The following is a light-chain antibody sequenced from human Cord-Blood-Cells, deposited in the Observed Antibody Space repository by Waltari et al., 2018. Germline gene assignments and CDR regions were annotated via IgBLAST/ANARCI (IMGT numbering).Light chain of an antibody. J-gene: IGLJ1*01. Sequence: QSALTQPASVSGSPGQSITISCTGTSSDVGGYNYVSWYQQHPGKAPKRMIYDVSNRPAGVSNRFSGSKSGNTASLTISGLQAEDEADYYCSSYTSSSTYVFGTVTKVTVL. CDR2: DVS. CDR3: SSYTSSSTYV. CDR1: SSDVGGYNY. V-gene: IGLV2-14*03.